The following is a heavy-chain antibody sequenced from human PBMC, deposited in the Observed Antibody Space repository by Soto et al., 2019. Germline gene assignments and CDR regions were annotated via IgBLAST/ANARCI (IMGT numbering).Heavy chain of an antibody. CDR3: AKLAYRPKPYSDYVRGDAFDI. J-gene: IGHJ3*02. V-gene: IGHV3-30*18. CDR2: ISYDGSNK. CDR1: GFTFSSYG. Sequence: QVQLVESGGGVVQPGRSLRLSCAASGFTFSSYGMHWVRQAPGKGLEWVAVISYDGSNKYYADSVKGRFTISRDNSKTTLYLQMNSLRAEDTAVYYCAKLAYRPKPYSDYVRGDAFDIWGQGTMVTVSS. D-gene: IGHD4-17*01.